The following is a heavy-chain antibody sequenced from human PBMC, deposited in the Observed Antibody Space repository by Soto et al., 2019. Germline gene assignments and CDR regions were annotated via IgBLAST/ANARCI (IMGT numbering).Heavy chain of an antibody. CDR1: GYTFTGYY. CDR2: ISAYNGNT. Sequence: ASVKFYCKASGYTFTGYYMHWVRQAPGQGLEWMGWISAYNGNTNYAQKLQGRVTMTTDTSTSTAYMELRSLRSDDTAVYYCARDQRESSSWYGTPYDYWGQGTLVTVSS. CDR3: ARDQRESSSWYGTPYDY. D-gene: IGHD6-13*01. J-gene: IGHJ4*02. V-gene: IGHV1-18*04.